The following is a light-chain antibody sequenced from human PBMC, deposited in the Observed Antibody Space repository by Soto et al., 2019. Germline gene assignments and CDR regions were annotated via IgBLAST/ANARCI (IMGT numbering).Light chain of an antibody. CDR2: GAS. CDR3: QQYDNWPPIT. V-gene: IGKV3-20*01. J-gene: IGKJ5*01. Sequence: DIVLTQSPGTLSLSPGERAALSCRASQSVSTSYLAWYQQKPGQAPRLLIYGASNRATGIPDRFSGSGSGTEFTLTISSLQSEDFAVYYCQQYDNWPPITFGQGTRLEI. CDR1: QSVSTSY.